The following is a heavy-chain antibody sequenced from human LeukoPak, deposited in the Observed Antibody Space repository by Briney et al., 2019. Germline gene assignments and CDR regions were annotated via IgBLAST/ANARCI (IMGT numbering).Heavy chain of an antibody. D-gene: IGHD2-2*01. CDR2: IVPGFGTT. CDR3: ARGRYCSSTSCPFDY. Sequence: SVKVSCKTSGGTLSNYILSWVRQAPGQGLEWMGAIVPGFGTTNHAQNFQGRVTITTDESTSTAYMELSSLTSDDTAVYYCARGRYCSSTSCPFDYWGQGTLVTVSS. V-gene: IGHV1-69*05. CDR1: GGTLSNYI. J-gene: IGHJ4*02.